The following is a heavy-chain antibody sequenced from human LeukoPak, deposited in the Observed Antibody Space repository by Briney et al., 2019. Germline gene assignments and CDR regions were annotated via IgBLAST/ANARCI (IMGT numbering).Heavy chain of an antibody. Sequence: PGGSLRLSCAASGFTFSSYSMNWVRQAPGKGLEWVSYISSSSSTIYYADSVKGRFTISRDNAKNSLYLQMNSLRAEDTAVYYCAREWGPRGYSYAQKFDYWGQGALVTVSS. D-gene: IGHD5-18*01. V-gene: IGHV3-48*01. J-gene: IGHJ4*02. CDR2: ISSSSSTI. CDR3: AREWGPRGYSYAQKFDY. CDR1: GFTFSSYS.